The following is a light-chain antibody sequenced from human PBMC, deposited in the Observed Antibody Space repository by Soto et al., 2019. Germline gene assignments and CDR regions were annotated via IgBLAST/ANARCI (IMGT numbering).Light chain of an antibody. CDR1: SSDVGGYNY. CDR2: DVS. J-gene: IGLJ2*01. CDR3: SSDTGSSTYVV. Sequence: QSALTQPASVSGSPGQSITISCTGTSSDVGGYNYVSWYQQHPGKAPKLMIYDVSNRPSGVSNRFSGSKSANTASLTISGLQDEDEADYYCSSDTGSSTYVVFGGGTKLTVL. V-gene: IGLV2-14*01.